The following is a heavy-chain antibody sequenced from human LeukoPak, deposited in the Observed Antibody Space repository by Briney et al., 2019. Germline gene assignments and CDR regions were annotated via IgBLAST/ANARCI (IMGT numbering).Heavy chain of an antibody. V-gene: IGHV3-23*01. CDR3: AKVRGVYCSSPACYYYDS. CDR2: VSPSGGRT. Sequence: GGSLRPSCGASGFTFSSYAMSWVRQTPGRGLEWVAGVSPSGGRTLYADSVEGRFTISRDNSNDTVYLQLSSLRAEDSALYYCAKVRGVYCSSPACYYYDSWGQGTPVTVSS. J-gene: IGHJ4*02. D-gene: IGHD2-2*01. CDR1: GFTFSSYA.